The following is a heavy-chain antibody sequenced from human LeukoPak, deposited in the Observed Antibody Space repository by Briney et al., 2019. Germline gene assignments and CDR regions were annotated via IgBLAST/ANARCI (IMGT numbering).Heavy chain of an antibody. V-gene: IGHV3-66*01. CDR3: ARAVAGTLSYYYYMDV. Sequence: QAGGSLRLSCAASGFTVSSNYMSWVRQAPGKGLEWVSVIYSGGSTYYADSVKGRFTISRDNSKNTLYLQMNSLRAEDTAVYYCARAVAGTLSYYYYMDVWGKGTTVTVSS. CDR2: IYSGGST. J-gene: IGHJ6*03. D-gene: IGHD6-19*01. CDR1: GFTVSSNY.